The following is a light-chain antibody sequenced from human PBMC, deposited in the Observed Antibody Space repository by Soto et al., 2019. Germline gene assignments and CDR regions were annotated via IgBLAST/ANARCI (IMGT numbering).Light chain of an antibody. CDR2: SNN. Sequence: QSVLIQPPSVSGSPGQSVTISCTGTSSDVGSYDYVSWYQQHPGTVPKLLIYSNNQRPSGVPDRFSGSKSGTSASLAISGLRSEDEADYYCAAWDDSLSGSYVFGTGTKVTVL. J-gene: IGLJ1*01. CDR1: SSDVGSYDY. CDR3: AAWDDSLSGSYV. V-gene: IGLV1-47*02.